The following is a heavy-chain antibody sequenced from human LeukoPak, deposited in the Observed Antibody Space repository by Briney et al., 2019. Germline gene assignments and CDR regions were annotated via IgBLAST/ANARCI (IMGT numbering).Heavy chain of an antibody. CDR2: IKQDGSET. CDR3: ARGNSDYDHDY. D-gene: IGHD5-12*01. J-gene: IGHJ4*02. V-gene: IGHV3-7*02. CDR1: GFTFSSFW. Sequence: GGSLRLSCVASGFTFSSFWMTWVRQAPGKGLEWVANIKQDGSETYYVDSVKGRFTISRDNAKNSLYLHMNSLRAEDTAVYYCARGNSDYDHDYWGQEALVTVSS.